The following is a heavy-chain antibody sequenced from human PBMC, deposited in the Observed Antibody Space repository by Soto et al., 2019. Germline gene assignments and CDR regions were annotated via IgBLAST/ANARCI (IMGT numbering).Heavy chain of an antibody. D-gene: IGHD2-8*01. CDR3: TRAPLSLPGVSEFAP. J-gene: IGHJ5*02. CDR2: ISYSGST. V-gene: IGHV4-59*01. CDR1: GGSTTAYY. Sequence: PSETLSLTCTVSGGSTTAYYLNWLRQPPGQGLEWIGYISYSGSTNYNPSLRSRVTISMDSSKSQFSLRLSSVTAADSALYYCTRAPLSLPGVSEFAPWGQGTVVT.